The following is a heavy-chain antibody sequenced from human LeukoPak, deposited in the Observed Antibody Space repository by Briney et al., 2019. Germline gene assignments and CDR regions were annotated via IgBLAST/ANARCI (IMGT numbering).Heavy chain of an antibody. Sequence: GGSLRLSCAASGSTFSNYVLSWVRQVPGKGLECVSSISGGGGTTSYADSVKGRFTISRHNSKNTLYLQMNSLSAEDAAIYYCAKTDGYNDYYFDYWGQGSLVTVSS. CDR3: AKTDGYNDYYFDY. J-gene: IGHJ4*02. CDR2: ISGGGGTT. CDR1: GSTFSNYV. V-gene: IGHV3-23*01. D-gene: IGHD5-24*01.